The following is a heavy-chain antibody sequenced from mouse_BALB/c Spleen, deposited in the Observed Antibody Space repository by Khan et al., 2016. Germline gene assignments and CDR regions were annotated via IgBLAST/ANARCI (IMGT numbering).Heavy chain of an antibody. V-gene: IGHV3-6*02. J-gene: IGHJ1*01. D-gene: IGHD1-1*01. CDR1: GYSITSGYY. Sequence: EVQLQESGPGLVKPSQSLSLTCSVTGYSITSGYYWNWIRQFPGNNLEWMGYISYDGSNNYNPSLKNRISIARDTSKNQFFLKLNSVTTEDTATYYCAEGGSSWYFDVWGAGTTVTVSS. CDR3: AEGGSSWYFDV. CDR2: ISYDGSN.